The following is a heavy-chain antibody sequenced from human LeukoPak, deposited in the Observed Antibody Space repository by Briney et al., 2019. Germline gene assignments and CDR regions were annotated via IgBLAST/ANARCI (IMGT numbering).Heavy chain of an antibody. CDR1: GGSISSSTYS. Sequence: PSETLSLTCTVSGGSISSSTYSWTWIRQPPGKGLEWIGSIHYDGNTYYKPSLKSRVTISVDTPKIQFSLRLSSATAADMATYYCARHSLNNYGSYYWGQGTLVTVSS. CDR3: ARHSLNNYGSYY. V-gene: IGHV4-39*01. CDR2: IHYDGNT. J-gene: IGHJ4*02. D-gene: IGHD5-24*01.